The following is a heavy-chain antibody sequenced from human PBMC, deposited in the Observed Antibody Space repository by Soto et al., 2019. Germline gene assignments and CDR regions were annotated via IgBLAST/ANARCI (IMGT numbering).Heavy chain of an antibody. CDR3: TSPAKVGDIVSLNEY. CDR2: IRSKAKSSST. Sequence: EVQLVESGGGLVQPGGSLKLACAASGFNISASAMHWVRQASGKGLEGVGRIRSKAKSSSTAYTASVKGRFTISRADSKNMAYLQINSLKIEDTAVYYCTSPAKVGDIVSLNEYWCQGTLVTVSS. J-gene: IGHJ4*02. V-gene: IGHV3-73*02. D-gene: IGHD2-15*01. CDR1: GFNISASA.